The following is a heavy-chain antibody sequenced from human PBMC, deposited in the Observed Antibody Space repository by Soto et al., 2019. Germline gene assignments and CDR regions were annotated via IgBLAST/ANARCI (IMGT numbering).Heavy chain of an antibody. CDR2: IFYSGST. CDR3: ARAPWIRSSAGWFAP. D-gene: IGHD6-6*01. J-gene: IGHJ5*02. V-gene: IGHV4-30-4*01. Sequence: SETVSLTSTVSGGSISSGDYYWSWIRQPPGKGLEWIGYIFYSGSTYYNPSLKSRVIISVDTSKNQFSLKLSSVTAADTAVYYCARAPWIRSSAGWFAPSGQAPLLTVS. CDR1: GGSISSGDYY.